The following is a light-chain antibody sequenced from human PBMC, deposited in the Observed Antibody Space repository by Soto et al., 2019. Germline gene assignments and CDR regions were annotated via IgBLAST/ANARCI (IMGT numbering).Light chain of an antibody. J-gene: IGLJ1*01. Sequence: QSALPQPASVTGTTGHSTAISCTPSNIAVDAYKYISWYRQHPGEAPKIIIYEVSNRPSGISNRFSGSKSGNTASLTISGLQTEDEAEYFCSTSPDKTCIFGTGTTVT. CDR2: EVS. V-gene: IGLV2-14*01. CDR3: STSPDKTCI. CDR1: NIAVDAYKY.